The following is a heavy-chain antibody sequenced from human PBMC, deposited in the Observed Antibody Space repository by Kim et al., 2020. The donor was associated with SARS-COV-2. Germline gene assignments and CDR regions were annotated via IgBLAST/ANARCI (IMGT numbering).Heavy chain of an antibody. J-gene: IGHJ4*02. V-gene: IGHV4-34*01. CDR1: GGSFSGYY. CDR3: ARVDSSGLIDY. CDR2: INHSGST. Sequence: SETLSLTCAVYGGSFSGYYWGWIRQPPGKGLEWIGEINHSGSTNYNPSLKSRVTISVDTSKNQFSLKLSSVTAADTAVYYCARVDSSGLIDYWGQGTLVTVSS. D-gene: IGHD3-22*01.